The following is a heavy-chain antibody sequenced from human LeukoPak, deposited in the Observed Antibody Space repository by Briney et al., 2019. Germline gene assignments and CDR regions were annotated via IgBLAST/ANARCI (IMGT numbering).Heavy chain of an antibody. J-gene: IGHJ4*02. V-gene: IGHV5-51*01. CDR3: ARLRWPRGGRSSFDY. CDR1: GYNFKNYW. D-gene: IGHD3-10*01. CDR2: IYPGDSDT. Sequence: GESLKISCKGSGYNFKNYWIGWVRQMPGKGLEWMGIIYPGDSDTRYSPSFQGQVTISADRSITTAYLQWSSLEASDTAKYYCARLRWPRGGRSSFDYWGQGALVTVSS.